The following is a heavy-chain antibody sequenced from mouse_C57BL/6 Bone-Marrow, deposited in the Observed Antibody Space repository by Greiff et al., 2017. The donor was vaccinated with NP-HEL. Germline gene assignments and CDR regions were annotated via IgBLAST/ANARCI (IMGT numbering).Heavy chain of an antibody. V-gene: IGHV14-3*01. J-gene: IGHJ1*03. CDR3: ARIPYYYGSSYWYFDV. D-gene: IGHD1-1*01. CDR2: IDPANGNT. CDR1: GFNIKNTY. Sequence: VQLKESVAELVRPGASVKLSCTASGFNIKNTYMHWVKQRPEQGLEWIGRIDPANGNTKYAPKFQGKATITADTSSNTAYLQLSSLTSEDTAIYYCARIPYYYGSSYWYFDVWGTGTTVTVSS.